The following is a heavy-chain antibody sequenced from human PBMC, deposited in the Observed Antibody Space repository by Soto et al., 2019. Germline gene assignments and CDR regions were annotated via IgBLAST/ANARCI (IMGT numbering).Heavy chain of an antibody. D-gene: IGHD6-13*01. CDR1: GFTFDDYA. CDR2: IGWNSGSI. CDR3: AKGSVGTIAAAGPDY. V-gene: IGHV3-9*01. Sequence: EVQLVESGGGLVQPGRSLRLSCAASGFTFDDYAMHWVRQAPGKGLEWVSGIGWNSGSIGYADSVKGRFTISSDNAKNSLYLQMNSLRAEDTALYYCAKGSVGTIAAAGPDYWGQGTLVTVSS. J-gene: IGHJ4*02.